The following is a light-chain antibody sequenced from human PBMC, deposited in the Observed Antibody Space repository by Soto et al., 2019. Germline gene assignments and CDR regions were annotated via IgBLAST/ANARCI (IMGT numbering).Light chain of an antibody. J-gene: IGKJ1*01. CDR1: QSVSSN. Sequence: IVMTQSPATLSVSPGERATLSCRASQSVSSNLAWYQQKPGQAPRLLIYGASARATGIPARFSGSGSGTEFTLTVGSLQSEDFAVYYCQQYNNWPLFGQGPRWIS. CDR3: QQYNNWPL. CDR2: GAS. V-gene: IGKV3-15*01.